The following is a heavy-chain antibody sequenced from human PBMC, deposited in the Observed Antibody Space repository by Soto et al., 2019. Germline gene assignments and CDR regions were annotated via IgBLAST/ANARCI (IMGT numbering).Heavy chain of an antibody. Sequence: GGSLRLSCAASGFTFSSYAMSWARQAPGKGLEWVTAISGSGGSTYYADTVKGRFTISRDNSKNTLYLQMNSLRAEDTAVYYCAKAPYCSSTSCHPWAYYYYMDVWGKGTTVTVSS. D-gene: IGHD2-2*01. V-gene: IGHV3-23*01. CDR3: AKAPYCSSTSCHPWAYYYYMDV. CDR2: ISGSGGST. CDR1: GFTFSSYA. J-gene: IGHJ6*03.